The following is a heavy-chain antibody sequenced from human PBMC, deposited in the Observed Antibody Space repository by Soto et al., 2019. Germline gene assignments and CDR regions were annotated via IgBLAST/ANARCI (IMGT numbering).Heavy chain of an antibody. D-gene: IGHD2-2*01. Sequence: EVQLVESGRGLVQPGGSLRLSCAASGFTFSSYWIHWVRQAPGKGLVWVSRINSDGSSTTYADSVKGRFTISRDNAKNTLYLQMTRLRAEDTAVYYCARVSREVVPAAIDYWGQGTLVTVSS. CDR1: GFTFSSYW. V-gene: IGHV3-74*01. J-gene: IGHJ4*02. CDR2: INSDGSST. CDR3: ARVSREVVPAAIDY.